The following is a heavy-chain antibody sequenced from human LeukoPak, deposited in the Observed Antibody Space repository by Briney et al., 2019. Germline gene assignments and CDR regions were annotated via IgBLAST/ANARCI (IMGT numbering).Heavy chain of an antibody. D-gene: IGHD3-10*01. CDR3: TRARRGAATWYIDY. Sequence: GGSLRLSCTASGFTFGDYAMSWFRQAPGKGLEWVGFIRSKAYGGTTEYAASVKGRFTISRDDSKSIAYLQMNSLKTEDTAVYYCTRARRGAATWYIDYWGQGTLSPSPQ. CDR2: IRSKAYGGTT. V-gene: IGHV3-49*03. J-gene: IGHJ4*02. CDR1: GFTFGDYA.